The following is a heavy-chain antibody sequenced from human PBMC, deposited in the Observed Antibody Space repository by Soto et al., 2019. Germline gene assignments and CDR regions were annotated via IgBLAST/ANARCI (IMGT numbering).Heavy chain of an antibody. D-gene: IGHD3-16*01. CDR1: GFTFSNYY. CDR3: ARVVGGDYYYGMDV. V-gene: IGHV3-74*03. J-gene: IGHJ6*02. CDR2: ISSDGTTT. Sequence: GGSLRLSCAASGFTFSNYYMHWVRQAPGKGPVWVSRISSDGTTTMYADSVKGRFTISRDNAKNTLYLQVNSLRADDTAVYSCARVVGGDYYYGMDVWGQGTTVTVSS.